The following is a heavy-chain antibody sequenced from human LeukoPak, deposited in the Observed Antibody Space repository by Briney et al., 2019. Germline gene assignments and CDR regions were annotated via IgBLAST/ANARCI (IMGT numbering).Heavy chain of an antibody. CDR1: GFTFSSYG. CDR2: IWRDENNK. V-gene: IGHV3-33*06. CDR3: AKASWVSSADAVL. Sequence: GGSLRLSCAASGFTFSSYGMHWVRQAPGKGLEWMAVIWRDENNKYYADSVKGRFTLSRDDSRNAVYLQLSNLRVEDTAAYYCAKASWVSSADAVLWGQGTLVTVSS. D-gene: IGHD3-16*01. J-gene: IGHJ4*02.